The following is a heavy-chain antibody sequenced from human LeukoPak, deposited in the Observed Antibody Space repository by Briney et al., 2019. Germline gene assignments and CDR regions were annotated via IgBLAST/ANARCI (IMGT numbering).Heavy chain of an antibody. J-gene: IGHJ4*02. CDR2: IYYSGST. CDR3: ARNRYGDYVLDY. D-gene: IGHD4-17*01. CDR1: GGSVSSGSYY. Sequence: PSETLSLTCTVSGGSVSSGSYYWSWIRQPPGKGLEWIGYIYYSGSTNYNPSLKSRVTISIDTSKNQFSLKLSSVTAADTAVYYCARNRYGDYVLDYWGQGTLVTVSS. V-gene: IGHV4-61*01.